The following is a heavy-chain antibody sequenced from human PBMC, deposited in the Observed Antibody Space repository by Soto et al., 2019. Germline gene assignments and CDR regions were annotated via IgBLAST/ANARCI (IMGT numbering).Heavy chain of an antibody. Sequence: QVQLVQSGAEVKKPGASVKVSCKASGYTFTSYDFNWVRQATGQGPEWLGWMNPVSGDTGYSLKFQGRVTINRGTSISTAYMERSSLRSEDTAVSYCARAPRTWGFDVWGQGTQVTVSA. CDR2: MNPVSGDT. CDR1: GYTFTSYD. V-gene: IGHV1-8*01. J-gene: IGHJ4*02. D-gene: IGHD7-27*01. CDR3: ARAPRTWGFDV.